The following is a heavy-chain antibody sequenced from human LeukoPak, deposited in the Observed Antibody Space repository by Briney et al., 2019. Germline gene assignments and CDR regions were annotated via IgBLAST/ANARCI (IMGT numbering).Heavy chain of an antibody. CDR3: ARAVKWLSGLDY. Sequence: QPGGSLRLSCAASGFTFSSYAMHWVRQAPGKGLEWVAVISYDGSNKYYADSVKGRFTISRDNSKNTLYLQMNSLRAEDTAVYYCARAVKWLSGLDYWGQGTLVTVSS. D-gene: IGHD3-22*01. J-gene: IGHJ4*02. CDR1: GFTFSSYA. V-gene: IGHV3-30-3*01. CDR2: ISYDGSNK.